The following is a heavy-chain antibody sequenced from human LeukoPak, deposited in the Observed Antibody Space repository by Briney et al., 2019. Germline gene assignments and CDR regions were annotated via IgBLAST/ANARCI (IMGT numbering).Heavy chain of an antibody. J-gene: IGHJ4*02. V-gene: IGHV1-24*01. D-gene: IGHD1-20*01. CDR1: GYTLTELS. CDR3: AITAYNWNYSDY. CDR2: FDPEDGET. Sequence: ASVKVSCKVSGYTLTELSMHWLRQAPGKGLEWMGGFDPEDGETIYAQKFQGRVTMTEDTSTDTAYMELSSLRSEDTAVYYCAITAYNWNYSDYWGQGTLVTVSS.